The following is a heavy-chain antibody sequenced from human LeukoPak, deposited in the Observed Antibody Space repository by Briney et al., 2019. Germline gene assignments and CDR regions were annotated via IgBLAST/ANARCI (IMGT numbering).Heavy chain of an antibody. J-gene: IGHJ4*02. CDR2: ISGVGST. CDR3: ARSGYYYDSSGYFY. Sequence: LTXXXNYMSXXXXAPEKGLEGVSAISGVGSTYYADSVRGRFTISRDNSRNTLHLQMNSLRAEDTAVYYCARSGYYYDSSGYFYWGQGTLVTVSS. V-gene: IGHV3-66*01. D-gene: IGHD3-22*01. CDR1: LTXXXNY.